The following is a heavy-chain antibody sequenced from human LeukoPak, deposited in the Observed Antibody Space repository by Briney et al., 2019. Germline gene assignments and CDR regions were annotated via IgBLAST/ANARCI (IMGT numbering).Heavy chain of an antibody. CDR1: GGSITSGRFY. CDR2: ISYSGST. V-gene: IGHV4-31*03. CDR3: ARDPRGDITGTTFDR. Sequence: SQTLSLTCTLSGGSITSGRFYWTWIRQHPQRGLEWIGYISYSGSTNYNSSLKSRLTISADTSKNQFYLRLTSVTAADTAVYFCARDPRGDITGTTFDRWGQGTLVTVSS. D-gene: IGHD1-20*01. J-gene: IGHJ5*02.